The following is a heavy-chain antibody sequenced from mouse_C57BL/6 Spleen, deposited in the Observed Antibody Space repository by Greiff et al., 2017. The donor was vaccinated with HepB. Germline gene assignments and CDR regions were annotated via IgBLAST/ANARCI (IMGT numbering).Heavy chain of an antibody. Sequence: QVQLKQSGPELVKPGASVKISCKASGYAFSSSWMNWVKQRPGKGLEWIGRIYPGDGDTNYNGKFKGKATLTADKSSSTAYMQLSSLTSEDSAVYICAVAVVNAMDYWGQGTSVTVSS. CDR1: GYAFSSSW. J-gene: IGHJ4*01. CDR2: IYPGDGDT. V-gene: IGHV1-82*01. D-gene: IGHD1-1*01. CDR3: AVAVVNAMDY.